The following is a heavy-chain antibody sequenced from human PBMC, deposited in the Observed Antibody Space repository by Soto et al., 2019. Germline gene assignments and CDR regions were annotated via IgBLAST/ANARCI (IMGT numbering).Heavy chain of an antibody. V-gene: IGHV3-11*04. CDR3: ARDKVGVTDNVHNGFDP. CDR2: ISNGGSFI. Sequence: GGSLRLSCAASGFTFSDYYMSWIRQAPGKGLEYISYISNGGSFIYYADSVKGRFTISRDTAKTSLYLQMNSLRAEDTAVYYCARDKVGVTDNVHNGFDPWGHENQVTVTP. D-gene: IGHD2-21*02. CDR1: GFTFSDYY. J-gene: IGHJ5*02.